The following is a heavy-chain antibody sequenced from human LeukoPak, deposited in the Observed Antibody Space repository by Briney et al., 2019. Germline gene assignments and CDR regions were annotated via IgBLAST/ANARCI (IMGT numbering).Heavy chain of an antibody. D-gene: IGHD3-10*01. V-gene: IGHV4-34*01. Sequence: PSETLSLTCAVYGGSLSGYYWSWIRQPPGKGLEWIGEINHSGSTNYNPSLKSRVTISVDTSKNQFSLKLSSVTAADTAVYYCARQRITMVRGVIGGEYNWFDPWGQGTLVTVSS. J-gene: IGHJ5*02. CDR2: INHSGST. CDR1: GGSLSGYY. CDR3: ARQRITMVRGVIGGEYNWFDP.